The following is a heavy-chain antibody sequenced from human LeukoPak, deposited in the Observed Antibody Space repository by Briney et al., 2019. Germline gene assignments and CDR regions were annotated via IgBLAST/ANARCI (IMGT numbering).Heavy chain of an antibody. V-gene: IGHV3-23*01. CDR2: ISSSDDGT. J-gene: IGHJ4*02. D-gene: IGHD6-6*01. CDR3: ARADGIAARLGPFDY. Sequence: GGSLRLSCAASGFTLSSFAMSWVRQTPGKGLEWVSAISSSDDGTYYADSVKGRFTISRDNSENTLYLQMNSLRAEDTAVYYCARADGIAARLGPFDYWGQGTLVTVSS. CDR1: GFTLSSFA.